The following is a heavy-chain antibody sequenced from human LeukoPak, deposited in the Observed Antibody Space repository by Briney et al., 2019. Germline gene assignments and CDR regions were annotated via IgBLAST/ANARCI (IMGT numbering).Heavy chain of an antibody. V-gene: IGHV3-30*18. Sequence: GRSLRLSCAASGFTFSSYGMHWVRQAPGKGLEWVAVISYDGSNKYYADSVKGRFTISRDNSKNTPYLQMNSLRAEDTAVYYCAKEPYSSAYYFDYWGQGTLATVSS. CDR3: AKEPYSSAYYFDY. D-gene: IGHD6-19*01. J-gene: IGHJ4*02. CDR1: GFTFSSYG. CDR2: ISYDGSNK.